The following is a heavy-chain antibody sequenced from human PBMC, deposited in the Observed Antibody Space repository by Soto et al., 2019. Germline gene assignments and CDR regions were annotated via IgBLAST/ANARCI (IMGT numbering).Heavy chain of an antibody. CDR1: GYTFTSYA. CDR3: ARVPPIVGGLDY. J-gene: IGHJ4*02. V-gene: IGHV3-48*02. D-gene: IGHD1-26*01. CDR2: ISSSSSTI. Sequence: SCKASGYTFTSYAMHWVRQAPGQRLEWVSYISSSSSTIYYADSVKGRFTISRDNAKNSLYLQMNSLRDEDTAVYYCARVPPIVGGLDYWGQGTLVTVSS.